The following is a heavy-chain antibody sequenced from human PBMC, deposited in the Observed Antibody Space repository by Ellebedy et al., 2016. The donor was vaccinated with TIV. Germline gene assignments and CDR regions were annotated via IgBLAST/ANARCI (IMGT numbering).Heavy chain of an antibody. CDR3: ATGGWFGEVLPGQDYYFSRMDV. D-gene: IGHD3-10*01. CDR2: VIPLLYIT. J-gene: IGHJ6*02. Sequence: ASVKVSCKASGGTFSTYVITWVRQAPGQGLEWVGRVIPLLYITNYAEKFQGRVTITADRSPNTAYLELSSLTSEDTATYYCATGGWFGEVLPGQDYYFSRMDVWGQGTTVTVSS. V-gene: IGHV1-69*04. CDR1: GGTFSTYV.